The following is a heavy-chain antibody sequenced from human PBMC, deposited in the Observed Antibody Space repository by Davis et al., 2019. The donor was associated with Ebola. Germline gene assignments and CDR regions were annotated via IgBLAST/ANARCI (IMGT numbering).Heavy chain of an antibody. Sequence: GESLKISCAASEFIFSIYAMSWVRQAPGKGLEWVAAISGSGVNTYYADSVKGRFTISRDNSKNTLHLQMNSLRADDTAVYYCAKDLGFCRGGSCTTLYYFDYWGQGTLVTVSS. J-gene: IGHJ4*02. D-gene: IGHD2-15*01. V-gene: IGHV3-23*01. CDR2: ISGSGVNT. CDR1: EFIFSIYA. CDR3: AKDLGFCRGGSCTTLYYFDY.